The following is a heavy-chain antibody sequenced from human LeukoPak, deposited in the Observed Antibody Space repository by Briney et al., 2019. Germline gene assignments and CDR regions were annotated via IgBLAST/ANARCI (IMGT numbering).Heavy chain of an antibody. CDR3: ARDYYDSFWRGMDV. D-gene: IGHD3-22*01. CDR2: INPNSGGT. CDR1: GYSFTDYY. V-gene: IGHV1-2*06. J-gene: IGHJ6*02. Sequence: ASVKVSCKASGYSFTDYYMHWIRQAPGQGLEWMGQINPNSGGTNYAQKFQGRVTMTRDTSISTVYMELSSLRSDDTAEYHCARDYYDSFWRGMDVWGQGTTVTVSS.